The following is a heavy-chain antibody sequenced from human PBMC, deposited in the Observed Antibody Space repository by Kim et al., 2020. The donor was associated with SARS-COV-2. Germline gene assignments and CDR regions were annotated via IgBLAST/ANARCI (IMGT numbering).Heavy chain of an antibody. Sequence: GESLKISCKGSGYSFTNSWLGWVRQMPGKGLEWMGIIYPGDSGTRYSPSFQGQVTFSVDKSISTAYLQWNSLKASDTAMYYCARQAGGAADGSCCWFDFWGQGTLVTVS. V-gene: IGHV5-51*01. D-gene: IGHD6-13*01. CDR2: IYPGDSGT. CDR3: ARQAGGAADGSCCWFDF. CDR1: GYSFTNSW. J-gene: IGHJ5*01.